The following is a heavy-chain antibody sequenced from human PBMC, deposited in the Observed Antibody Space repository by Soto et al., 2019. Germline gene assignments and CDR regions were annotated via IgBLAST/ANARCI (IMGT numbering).Heavy chain of an antibody. CDR2: INPNSGGT. D-gene: IGHD6-6*01. V-gene: IGHV1-2*04. CDR3: ARDLAYSSSSQGDYYLYGIDV. J-gene: IGHJ6*02. Sequence: GASVKVSCKASGYTFTGYGMHWVLQAPGQGLEWMGWINPNSGGTNYAQKFQGWVTMTRDTSISTAYMELSRLRSDDTAVYYCARDLAYSSSSQGDYYLYGIDVWGRGTTVTVSS. CDR1: GYTFTGYG.